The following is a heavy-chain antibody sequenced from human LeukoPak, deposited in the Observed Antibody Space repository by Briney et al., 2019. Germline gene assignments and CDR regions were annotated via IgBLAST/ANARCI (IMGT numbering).Heavy chain of an antibody. CDR3: ARAVAVDY. V-gene: IGHV3-48*03. CDR1: GFAFSSYE. J-gene: IGHJ4*02. CDR2: ISSSASTI. Sequence: GGSLRLSCAASGFAFSSYEMNWVRQAPGKGLERGSYISSSASTIYYADSVKGRLTISRDNAKNSLYLQMNSLRAEDTAVYYCARAVAVDYWGQGTLVTVSS. D-gene: IGHD4-23*01.